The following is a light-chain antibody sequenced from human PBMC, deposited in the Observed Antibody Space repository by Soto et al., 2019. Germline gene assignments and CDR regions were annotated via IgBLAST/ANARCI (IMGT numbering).Light chain of an antibody. CDR2: INN. CDR3: AAWDDSLNGVV. V-gene: IGLV1-44*01. CDR1: SSNIGSKT. Sequence: QSVLTQPPSASGTPGQRVTISCSGSSSNIGSKTVNWYQQLPGTATKLLIYINNQRPSGVPDRFSGSKSGTSASLAISGLQSEDEADYYCAAWDDSLNGVVFGGGTKLTVL. J-gene: IGLJ2*01.